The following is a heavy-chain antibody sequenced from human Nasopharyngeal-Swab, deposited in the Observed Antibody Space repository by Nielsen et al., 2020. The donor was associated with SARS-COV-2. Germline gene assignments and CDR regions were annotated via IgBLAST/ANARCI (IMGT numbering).Heavy chain of an antibody. D-gene: IGHD4-17*01. Sequence: GESLKISCAASGFTFSSYSMSWIRQAPGKGLEWVSYIGTSSSNTNYADSVKGRFTISRDNTKNSVYLQMNSLRAEDTAVYYCARDAYGKMYWGQGTLVTVSS. J-gene: IGHJ4*02. CDR3: ARDAYGKMY. V-gene: IGHV3-48*04. CDR1: GFTFSSYS. CDR2: IGTSSSNT.